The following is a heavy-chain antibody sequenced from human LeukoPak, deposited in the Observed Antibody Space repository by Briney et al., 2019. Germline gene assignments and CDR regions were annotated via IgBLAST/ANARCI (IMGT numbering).Heavy chain of an antibody. J-gene: IGHJ4*02. CDR3: ARHSEWQREVYFDY. CDR1: GGSISSSSYY. CDR2: IYYSGST. Sequence: SETLSLTCTVSGGSISSSSYYWGWIRQPPGKGLEWIGSIYYSGSTYCNPSLKSRVTISVDTSKNQFSLKLSSVTAADTAVYYCARHSEWQREVYFDYWGQGTLVTVSS. V-gene: IGHV4-39*01. D-gene: IGHD5-12*01.